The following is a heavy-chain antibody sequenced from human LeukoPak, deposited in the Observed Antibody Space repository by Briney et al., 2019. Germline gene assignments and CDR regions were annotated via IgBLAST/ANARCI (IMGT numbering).Heavy chain of an antibody. J-gene: IGHJ4*02. Sequence: GGSLRLSCAASGFTFNTYHMYWVRQGPGKGLEWVAVMWSDGNTKYYADSVKGRFTISGDSSDNTLYLQMNSLTAEDTAVYYCARSRDYGGGYFDCWGQGTLVTVSS. CDR1: GFTFNTYH. D-gene: IGHD4-23*01. CDR2: MWSDGNTK. CDR3: ARSRDYGGGYFDC. V-gene: IGHV3-33*01.